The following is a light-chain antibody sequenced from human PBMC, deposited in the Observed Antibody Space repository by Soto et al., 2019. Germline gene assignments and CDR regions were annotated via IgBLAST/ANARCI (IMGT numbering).Light chain of an antibody. Sequence: QSVLTQPPSASGTPGQRVTISCSGSSSNIGSNTVNWYQQLAGTAPKLLIYSNNQRPSGVPDRFSGSKSGTSASLAISGLQSEDEDDYYCAAWDDSLNGFYVFGTGTKLTVL. V-gene: IGLV1-44*01. J-gene: IGLJ1*01. CDR1: SSNIGSNT. CDR3: AAWDDSLNGFYV. CDR2: SNN.